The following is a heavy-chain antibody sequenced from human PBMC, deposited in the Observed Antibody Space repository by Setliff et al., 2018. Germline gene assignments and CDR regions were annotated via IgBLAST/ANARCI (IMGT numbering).Heavy chain of an antibody. CDR2: ISYSCSTM. CDR3: ATYKRSSSFEY. V-gene: IGHV3-11*01. J-gene: IGHJ4*02. D-gene: IGHD6-6*01. Sequence: KPSETLSLTCTVSGASINSLSWWSWVRQPPGKGLEWVSYISYSCSTMYYADSVKGRFTISRDNDKNSMYLQMNSLGAEDTAVYYCATYKRSSSFEYWGQGSLVTVSS. CDR1: GASINSLSW.